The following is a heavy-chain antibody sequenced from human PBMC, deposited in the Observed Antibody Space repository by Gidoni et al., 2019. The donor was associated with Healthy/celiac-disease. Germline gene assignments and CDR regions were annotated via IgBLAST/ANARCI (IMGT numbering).Heavy chain of an antibody. D-gene: IGHD3-10*01. Sequence: QVQLQESGPGLVKPSQTLSLTCTVSGGSISSGGYYWSWIRQHPGKGLEWIGYIYYSGSTYYNPSLKSRVTISVDTSKNQFSLKLSSVTAADTAVYYCARNYGSGSYYNPRIYGMDVWGQGTTVTVSS. J-gene: IGHJ6*02. CDR3: ARNYGSGSYYNPRIYGMDV. CDR1: GGSISSGGYY. V-gene: IGHV4-31*03. CDR2: IYYSGST.